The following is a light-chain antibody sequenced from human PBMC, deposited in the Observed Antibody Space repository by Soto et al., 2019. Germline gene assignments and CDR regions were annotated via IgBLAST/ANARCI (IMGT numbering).Light chain of an antibody. V-gene: IGKV1-9*01. CDR2: AAS. CDR1: QAIDTY. Sequence: DIQLTQSPSFLSASVGDRVTITCPASQAIDTYLAWYQQKPGKAPKLLIYAASLLQSGVPSRFSGSGSGTEFTLTINSLQPEDFASYYCQQLNSFPFIFGQGTRLEIK. J-gene: IGKJ5*01. CDR3: QQLNSFPFI.